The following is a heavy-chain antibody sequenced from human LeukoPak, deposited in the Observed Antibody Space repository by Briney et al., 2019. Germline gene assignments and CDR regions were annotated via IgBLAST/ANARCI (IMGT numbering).Heavy chain of an antibody. CDR1: GFTFSSYA. CDR2: ISGSGGST. V-gene: IGHV3-23*01. CDR3: AKDRDGRVTTGSWLDP. J-gene: IGHJ5*02. D-gene: IGHD4-17*01. Sequence: PGGSLRLSCAASGFTFSSYAMSWVRQAPGKGLEWVSAISGSGGSTYYADSVKGRFTISRDNSKNTLYLQMNSLRAEDTAVYYCAKDRDGRVTTGSWLDPWGQGTLVTVSS.